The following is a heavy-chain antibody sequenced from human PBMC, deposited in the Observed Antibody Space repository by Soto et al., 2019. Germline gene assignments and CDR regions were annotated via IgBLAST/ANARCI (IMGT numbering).Heavy chain of an antibody. CDR1: GGSISSSSYY. V-gene: IGHV4-39*01. Sequence: QLQLQESGPGLVKPSETLSLTCTVSGGSISSSSYYWGWIREPPGKGLEWIGSIYYSGSTYYNPSLKRRRTFTGDPSKTQFSMKLSSVPAADRAVCCWGRRSGGITMVRGVTAPRGWAQGTLVTVSS. CDR3: GRRSGGITMVRGVTAPRG. J-gene: IGHJ4*02. D-gene: IGHD3-10*01. CDR2: IYYSGST.